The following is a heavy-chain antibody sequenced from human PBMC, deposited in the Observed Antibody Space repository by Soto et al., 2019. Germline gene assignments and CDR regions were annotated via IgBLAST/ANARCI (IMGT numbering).Heavy chain of an antibody. D-gene: IGHD3-9*01. Sequence: SEILSLTCTVSGGSISSYYWSWIRQPPGKGLEWIGYIYYSGSTNYNPSHKSRVTISVDTSKNQFSLKLSSVTAADTAVYYCARVPSNYDILTGYYYYYYMDVWGKGTTVTVSS. V-gene: IGHV4-59*01. CDR2: IYYSGST. CDR1: GGSISSYY. CDR3: ARVPSNYDILTGYYYYYYMDV. J-gene: IGHJ6*03.